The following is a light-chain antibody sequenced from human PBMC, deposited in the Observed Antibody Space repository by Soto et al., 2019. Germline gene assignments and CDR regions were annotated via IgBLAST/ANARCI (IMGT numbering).Light chain of an antibody. J-gene: IGKJ1*01. CDR3: IQFAHFPRT. CDR2: HIS. Sequence: DVVLTQTPLSSPVTLGQPASISCRSSQSLVYSDGNTYLSWLHQRPGQPPRLLIYHISKRFSGVPDRFSGSGAGTDFTLKISRVEAEDVGVYYCIQFAHFPRTFGQGPKVEIK. CDR1: QSLVYSDGNTY. V-gene: IGKV2-24*01.